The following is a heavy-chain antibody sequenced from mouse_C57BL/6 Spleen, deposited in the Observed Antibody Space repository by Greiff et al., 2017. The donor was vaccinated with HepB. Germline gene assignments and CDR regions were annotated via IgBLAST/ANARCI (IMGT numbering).Heavy chain of an antibody. CDR1: GYTFTSYW. D-gene: IGHD3-1*01. CDR3: ARRGLYAMDY. CDR2: IYPSDSET. Sequence: VQLQQPGAELVRPGSSVKLSCKASGYTFTSYWMDWVKQRPGQGLEWIGNIYPSDSETHYNQKFKDKATLTVDKSSSTAYMQLSSLTSEDSAVYYCARRGLYAMDYWGPATSVTVSS. V-gene: IGHV1-61*01. J-gene: IGHJ4*01.